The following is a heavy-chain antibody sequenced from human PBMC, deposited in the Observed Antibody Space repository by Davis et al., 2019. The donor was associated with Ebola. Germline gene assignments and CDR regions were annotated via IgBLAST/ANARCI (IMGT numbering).Heavy chain of an antibody. J-gene: IGHJ1*01. CDR1: GFTFSSYS. Sequence: PGGSLRLSCAASGFTFSSYSMNWVRQAPGKGLEWVSYISSSSSTIYYADSVKGRFTISRDNAKNSLYLQMNSLRAEDTAVYYCARDAKWAYNWNYHGEYFQHWGQGTLVTVSS. CDR2: ISSSSSTI. CDR3: ARDAKWAYNWNYHGEYFQH. V-gene: IGHV3-48*04. D-gene: IGHD1-7*01.